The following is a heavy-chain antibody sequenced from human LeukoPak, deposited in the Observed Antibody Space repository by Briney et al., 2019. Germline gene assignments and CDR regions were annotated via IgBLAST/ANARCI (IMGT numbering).Heavy chain of an antibody. V-gene: IGHV3-9*01. D-gene: IGHD6-13*01. Sequence: PGRSLRLSCAASGFTFDDYAMHWVRQAPGKGLEWVSGISWNSGSIGYADSVKGRFTISRDNAKNSLYLQMNSLRAEDTAVYLAAAGAPDYWGQGTLVTVSS. CDR1: GFTFDDYA. J-gene: IGHJ4*02. CDR3: AAGAPDY. CDR2: ISWNSGSI.